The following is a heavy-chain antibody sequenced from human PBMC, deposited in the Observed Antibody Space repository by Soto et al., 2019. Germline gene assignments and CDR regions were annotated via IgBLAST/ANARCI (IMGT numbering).Heavy chain of an antibody. CDR3: ANFNWYFAL. V-gene: IGHV4-59*01. Sequence: PSETLSLTCTVAAGSISSDYWSWIRQPPGKGLEWIGYIYYTGSTNYNPSLKSRVTISVDTSKNQFSLQLSSVTAADTAVYYCANFNWYFALWARGTLVTVS. J-gene: IGHJ2*01. CDR1: AGSISSDY. CDR2: IYYTGST.